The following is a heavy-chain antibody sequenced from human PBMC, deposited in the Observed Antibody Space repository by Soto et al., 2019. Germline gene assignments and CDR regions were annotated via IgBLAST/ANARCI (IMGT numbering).Heavy chain of an antibody. D-gene: IGHD3-3*01. CDR2: ISYSRST. CDR1: GGSTSSYF. Sequence: QVQLQESGPGLVKPSETLSLTCTVSGGSTSSYFWSWIRQPPGKGLERIGYISYSRSTNYNPSLKSRVTTSLDKSKNQFSLKLDSVTAADPAVYYCARGSDYYGSFDYWGQGTLVTVSS. V-gene: IGHV4-59*08. CDR3: ARGSDYYGSFDY. J-gene: IGHJ4*02.